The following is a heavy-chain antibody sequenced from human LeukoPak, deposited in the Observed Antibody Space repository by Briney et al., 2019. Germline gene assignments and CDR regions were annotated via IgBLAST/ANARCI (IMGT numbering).Heavy chain of an antibody. V-gene: IGHV1-24*01. CDR3: ATASYCSGGSCYSHDAFDI. D-gene: IGHD2-15*01. CDR2: FDPEDGET. CDR1: GYTLTELS. J-gene: IGHJ3*02. Sequence: ASVKVSCKVSGYTLTELSMHWVRQAPGKGLEWMGGFDPEDGETIYARKFQGRVTMTEDTSTDTAYMELSSLRSEDTAVYYCATASYCSGGSCYSHDAFDIWGQGTMVTVSS.